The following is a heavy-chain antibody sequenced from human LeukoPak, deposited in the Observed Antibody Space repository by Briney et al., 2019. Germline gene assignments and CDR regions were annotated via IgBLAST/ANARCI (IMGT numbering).Heavy chain of an antibody. Sequence: ASVKVSCKASGYSFTDYYMHWVRQAPGQGLVWMGWINPNSGGTKIAQRFQGRVTMTRDTSISTAYMELSRLRSDDTAVYYCAKGRYYPKDFFDYWGQGTLVTVSS. V-gene: IGHV1-2*02. CDR3: AKGRYYPKDFFDY. D-gene: IGHD3-10*01. J-gene: IGHJ4*02. CDR2: INPNSGGT. CDR1: GYSFTDYY.